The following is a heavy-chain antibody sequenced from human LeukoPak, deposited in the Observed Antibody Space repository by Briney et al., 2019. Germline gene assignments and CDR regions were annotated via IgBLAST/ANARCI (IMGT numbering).Heavy chain of an antibody. CDR1: GFTFSSNS. D-gene: IGHD1-26*01. CDR3: ARDPYSGSYGNYYYYFMDV. CDR2: ISTSSSYI. J-gene: IGHJ6*03. V-gene: IGHV3-21*01. Sequence: GGSLRLSCAASGFTFSSNSMNWVRQAPGKWLEWVSSISTSSSYIYYADSVKGRFTISRDNAKNSLFLQMNSLRAEDTAVYYCARDPYSGSYGNYYYYFMDVWGKGTTVTISS.